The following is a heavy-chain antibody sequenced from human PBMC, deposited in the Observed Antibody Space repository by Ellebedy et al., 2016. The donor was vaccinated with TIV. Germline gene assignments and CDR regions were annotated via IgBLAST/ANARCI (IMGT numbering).Heavy chain of an antibody. CDR3: ARWVPGRPGWFDP. J-gene: IGHJ5*02. D-gene: IGHD3-10*01. CDR1: GGSISSYY. Sequence: GSLRLSCTVSGGSISSYYWSWIRQPPGKGLEWIGYIYYSGSTNYNPSLKSRVTISVDTSKHQFSLKLSSVTAADTAVYYCARWVPGRPGWFDPWGQGTLVTVSS. V-gene: IGHV4-59*08. CDR2: IYYSGST.